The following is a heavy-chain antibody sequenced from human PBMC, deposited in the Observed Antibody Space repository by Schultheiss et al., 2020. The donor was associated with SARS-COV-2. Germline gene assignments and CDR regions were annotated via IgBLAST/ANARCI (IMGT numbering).Heavy chain of an antibody. D-gene: IGHD3-3*01. V-gene: IGHV3-23*01. CDR3: ARERETDYDFWSDYYKGGYYYYYMDV. CDR1: GFTFSSYA. Sequence: GESLKISCAASGFTFSSYAMSWVRQAPGKGLEWVSAISGSGGSTYYADSVKGRFTISRDNSKNTLYLQMNSLRAEDTAVYYCARERETDYDFWSDYYKGGYYYYYMDVWGKGTTVTVSS. CDR2: ISGSGGST. J-gene: IGHJ6*03.